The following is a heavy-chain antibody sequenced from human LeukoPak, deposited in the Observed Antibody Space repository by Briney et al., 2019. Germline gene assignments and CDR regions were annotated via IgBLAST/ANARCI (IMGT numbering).Heavy chain of an antibody. CDR1: GYTLTELS. D-gene: IGHD3-9*01. Sequence: GASVKVSCKVSGYTLTELSMHWVRQAPGKGLEWMGGFDPEDGETIYAQKFQGRVTMTEDTSTDTAYMELSSLRSEDTAVYYCATSYDILIGYKSVQSWFDPWGQGTLVTVSS. CDR2: FDPEDGET. CDR3: ATSYDILIGYKSVQSWFDP. V-gene: IGHV1-24*01. J-gene: IGHJ5*02.